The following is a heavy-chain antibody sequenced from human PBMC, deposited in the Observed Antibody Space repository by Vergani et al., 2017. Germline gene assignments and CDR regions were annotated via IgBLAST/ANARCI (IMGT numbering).Heavy chain of an antibody. Sequence: QVQLVQSGAEVKKPGASVKVSCKASGYIFSTYYIHWVRQAPGQGLEWMGTINPTGGATTYSQKFQGRVTMTRDSSATTVYMELSSLRSEDTAVYFCARGVGYCSLSSCPGLDPWGQGVLVTVSP. CDR2: INPTGGAT. D-gene: IGHD1-26*01. CDR1: GYIFSTYY. V-gene: IGHV1-46*01. J-gene: IGHJ5*02. CDR3: ARGVGYCSLSSCPGLDP.